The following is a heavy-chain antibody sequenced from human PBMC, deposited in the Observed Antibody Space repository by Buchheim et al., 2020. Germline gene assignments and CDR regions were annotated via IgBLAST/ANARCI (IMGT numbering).Heavy chain of an antibody. J-gene: IGHJ4*02. CDR3: ARDLGASGWWPESYYFDY. D-gene: IGHD6-19*01. Sequence: EVQLVESGGGLVQPGGSLRLSCAASGFTFSSYWMSWVRQAPGKGLEWVANIKQDGSEKYYVDSVKGRFTISRDNAKTSLYLQMNSLRAEDTAVYYCARDLGASGWWPESYYFDYWGQGTL. CDR2: IKQDGSEK. CDR1: GFTFSSYW. V-gene: IGHV3-7*01.